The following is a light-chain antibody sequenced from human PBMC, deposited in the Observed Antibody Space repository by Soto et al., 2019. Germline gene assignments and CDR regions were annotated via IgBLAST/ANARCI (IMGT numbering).Light chain of an antibody. V-gene: IGKV1-39*01. CDR2: AAS. CDR3: QQTYRTPLT. Sequence: DIQMTQSPSSLSASVGDRVTVTCRASQSIRGYLNWYQQKPGKAPKLLIYAASSLHSGVPSRFSGSGSGTDFTLTISSLPPEDFATYSCQQTYRTPLTFGGGTKVEIK. J-gene: IGKJ4*01. CDR1: QSIRGY.